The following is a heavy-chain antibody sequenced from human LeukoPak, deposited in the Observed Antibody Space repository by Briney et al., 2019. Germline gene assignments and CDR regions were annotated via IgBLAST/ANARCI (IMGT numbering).Heavy chain of an antibody. CDR1: TYTFTNYD. V-gene: IGHV1-8*03. D-gene: IGHD6-13*01. J-gene: IGHJ6*03. CDR2: MNPNSGHT. Sequence: ASVKVSCKASTYTFTNYDINWVRQATGQGLEWMGWMNPNSGHTAYAQKFQGRVTITRNTSISTVYTELSSLRSEDTAVYYCARGKGIAPNHWYSYMDVWGKGSTVTVPS. CDR3: ARGKGIAPNHWYSYMDV.